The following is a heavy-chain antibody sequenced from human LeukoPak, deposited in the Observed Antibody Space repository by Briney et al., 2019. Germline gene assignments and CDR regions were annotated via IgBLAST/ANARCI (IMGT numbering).Heavy chain of an antibody. Sequence: GGSLRLSCAASGFTFSSYGMHWVRQAPGKGLEWVAVISYDGSNKYYADSVKGRFTISRDNSKNTLYLQMNSLRAEDTAVYYCAKDMRQYQLLLDYWGQGTLVTVSS. CDR1: GFTFSSYG. J-gene: IGHJ4*02. V-gene: IGHV3-30*18. D-gene: IGHD2-2*01. CDR2: ISYDGSNK. CDR3: AKDMRQYQLLLDY.